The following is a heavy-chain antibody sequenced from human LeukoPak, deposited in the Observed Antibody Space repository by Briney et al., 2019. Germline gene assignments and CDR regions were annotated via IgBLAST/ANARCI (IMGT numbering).Heavy chain of an antibody. Sequence: SETLSLTCAVYGGSFSGYYWSWIRQPPGKGLEWIGEINHSGSTNYNPSLESRVTISVDTSKNQFSLKLSSVTAADTAVYYCARVGARRAAGTEKGFDYWGQGTLVTVSS. J-gene: IGHJ4*02. CDR1: GGSFSGYY. V-gene: IGHV4-34*01. D-gene: IGHD6-13*01. CDR2: INHSGST. CDR3: ARVGARRAAGTEKGFDY.